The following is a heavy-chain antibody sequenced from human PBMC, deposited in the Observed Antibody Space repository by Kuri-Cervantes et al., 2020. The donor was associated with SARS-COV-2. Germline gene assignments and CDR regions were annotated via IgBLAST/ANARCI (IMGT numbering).Heavy chain of an antibody. CDR1: GGSISSSSYY. CDR3: ARHLRLLDYYFDY. J-gene: IGHJ4*02. Sequence: SETLSLTCTVSGGSISSSSYYWGWIRQPPGKGLEWIGSTYYSGSTYYNPSLKSRVTISVDTSKNQFSLKLSSVTAADTAVYYCARHLRLLDYYFDYWGQGTLVTVSS. V-gene: IGHV4-39*01. CDR2: TYYSGST. D-gene: IGHD2-15*01.